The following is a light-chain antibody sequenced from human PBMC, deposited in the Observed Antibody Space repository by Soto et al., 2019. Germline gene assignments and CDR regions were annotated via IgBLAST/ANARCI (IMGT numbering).Light chain of an antibody. CDR2: DDD. CDR3: GSWDSSLSDHV. Sequence: QSVLPHPRSVCSAPGQGVTISCSGSSSNIGGNSVSWYQQLPGTAPKLLIYDDDKRPSGIPDRFSGSKSGTSATLGITGFQTGDEADYHCGSWDSSLSDHVFGTGTKVTVL. J-gene: IGLJ1*01. CDR1: SSNIGGNS. V-gene: IGLV1-51*01.